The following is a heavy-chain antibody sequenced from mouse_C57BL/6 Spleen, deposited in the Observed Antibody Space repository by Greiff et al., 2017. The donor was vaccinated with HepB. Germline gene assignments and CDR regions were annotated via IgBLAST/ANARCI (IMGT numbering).Heavy chain of an antibody. CDR3: ARHHYDYDVGCAY. V-gene: IGHV1-55*01. CDR2: IYPGSGST. CDR1: GYTFTSYW. J-gene: IGHJ3*01. D-gene: IGHD2-4*01. Sequence: QVQLQQPGAELVKPGASVKMSCKASGYTFTSYWITWVKQRPGQGLEWIGDIYPGSGSTNYNEKFKSKATLTVDTSSSTAYMQLSSRTSEDSAVYYCARHHYDYDVGCAYGGQGTLVTVSA.